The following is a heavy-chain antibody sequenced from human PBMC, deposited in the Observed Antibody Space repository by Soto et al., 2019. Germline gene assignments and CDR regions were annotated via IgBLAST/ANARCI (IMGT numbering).Heavy chain of an antibody. J-gene: IGHJ6*02. V-gene: IGHV1-18*01. D-gene: IGHD4-17*01. CDR1: GYGFTGYV. CDR2: ISAYNGNT. CDR3: AAVTTGDYYYYGMDV. Sequence: VAPVKGSLKGAGYGFTGYVGSWVRQTPGQGLEWMGWISAYNGNTNYAQKLQGRVTMTTDTSTSTAYMELRSLRSDDTAVYYCAAVTTGDYYYYGMDVWGQGTTVTGSS.